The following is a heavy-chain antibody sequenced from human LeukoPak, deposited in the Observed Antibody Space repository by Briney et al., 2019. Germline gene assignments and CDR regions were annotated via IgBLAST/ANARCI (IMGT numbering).Heavy chain of an antibody. J-gene: IGHJ4*02. D-gene: IGHD6-6*01. CDR1: GYIFTSSW. CDR2: IYPPDSDT. Sequence: GESLKISCKGSGYIFTSSWIGWVRQMPGKGLEWMGIIYPPDSDTRYSPSFQGQVTISADKSISTAYLQWSSLKASDTAMYYCARHRSSSSPVDYWGQGTLVTVSS. V-gene: IGHV5-51*01. CDR3: ARHRSSSSPVDY.